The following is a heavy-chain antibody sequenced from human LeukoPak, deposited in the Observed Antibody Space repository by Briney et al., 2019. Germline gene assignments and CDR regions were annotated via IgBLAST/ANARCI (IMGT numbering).Heavy chain of an antibody. CDR1: GGSFSGYY. Sequence: PSETLSLTCAVYGGSFSGYYWSWIRQPPGKGLEWIGEINHSGSTNYNPSLKSRVTISVDTSKNQFSLKLSSVTAADTAVYYCARGGDTVIFNWFDPWGQGTLVTVPS. CDR3: ARGGDTVIFNWFDP. V-gene: IGHV4-34*01. J-gene: IGHJ5*02. CDR2: INHSGST. D-gene: IGHD4-17*01.